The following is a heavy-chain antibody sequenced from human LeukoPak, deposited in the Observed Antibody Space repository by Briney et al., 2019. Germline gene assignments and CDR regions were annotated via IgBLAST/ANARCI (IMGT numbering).Heavy chain of an antibody. D-gene: IGHD2-15*01. J-gene: IGHJ4*02. Sequence: SQTLSLTCAISGDSVSTNIAAWNWIRQSPSRGLEWLGRTYYRSKWYNDYAVSVKSQITINPDTSKNQFSLQLNSVTPEDTAVYYCARGYCSGGSCFFDYWGQGTLVTVSS. CDR1: GDSVSTNIAA. CDR3: ARGYCSGGSCFFDY. CDR2: TYYRSKWYN. V-gene: IGHV6-1*01.